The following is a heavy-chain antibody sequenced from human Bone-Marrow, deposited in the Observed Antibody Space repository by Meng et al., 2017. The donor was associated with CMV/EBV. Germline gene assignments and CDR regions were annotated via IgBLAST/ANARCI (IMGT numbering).Heavy chain of an antibody. J-gene: IGHJ4*02. Sequence: GGSLRLSCAASGFTFSSYSMNWVRQAPGKGLEWVGRIKSKTDGGTTDYAAPVKGRFTISRDDSKNTLYLQMNSLKTEDTAVYYCTTSTMVRGVTPLWGQGTLVTVSS. CDR2: IKSKTDGGTT. CDR3: TTSTMVRGVTPL. D-gene: IGHD3-10*01. CDR1: GFTFSSYS. V-gene: IGHV3-15*01.